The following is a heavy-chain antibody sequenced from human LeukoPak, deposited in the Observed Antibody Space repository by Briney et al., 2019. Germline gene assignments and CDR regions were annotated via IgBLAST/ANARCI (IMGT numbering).Heavy chain of an antibody. CDR2: IYYSGST. CDR3: ARRELYSSPSTFDY. Sequence: SETLSLTCTVSGGSISSSSYYWGWIRRPPGKGLEWIGSIYYSGSTYYNPSLKSRVTISVDTSKNQFSLKLSSVTAADTAVYYCARRELYSSPSTFDYWGQGTLVTVSS. D-gene: IGHD1-26*01. J-gene: IGHJ4*02. CDR1: GGSISSSSYY. V-gene: IGHV4-39*01.